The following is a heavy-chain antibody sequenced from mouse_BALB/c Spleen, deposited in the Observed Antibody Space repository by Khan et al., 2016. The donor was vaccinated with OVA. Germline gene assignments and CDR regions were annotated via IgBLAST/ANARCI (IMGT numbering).Heavy chain of an antibody. CDR2: INTDNGNT. J-gene: IGHJ2*01. Sequence: VQLQQSGPELVKPGASVKFSCTASGYTITAAYMHWVKQRPEQGLEWIGRINTDNGNTKYEPKFKGRATITADTSSNTAYLQLSSLTTEDTATYYCARINAWGQGTTLTVSS. CDR3: ARINA. CDR1: GYTITAAY. V-gene: IGHV14-3*02.